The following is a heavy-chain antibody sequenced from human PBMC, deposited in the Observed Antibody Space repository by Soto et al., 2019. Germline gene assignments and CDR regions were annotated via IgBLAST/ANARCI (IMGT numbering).Heavy chain of an antibody. J-gene: IGHJ4*02. CDR2: IYWDDDK. Sequence: QITLKESGPTLVKPTQTLTLTCTFSGFSLSTTRVGVGWIRQPPGKALEWLALIYWDDDKRYSPSLKSRLTITKDTSKNQVVLTMTNMDPVDTATYYCAHSVVAGLGYYFDYWGQGTLVTFSS. CDR1: GFSLSTTRVG. D-gene: IGHD6-19*01. V-gene: IGHV2-5*02. CDR3: AHSVVAGLGYYFDY.